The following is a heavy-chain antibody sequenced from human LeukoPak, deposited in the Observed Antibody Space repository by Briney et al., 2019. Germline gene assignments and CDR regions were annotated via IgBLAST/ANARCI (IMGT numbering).Heavy chain of an antibody. V-gene: IGHV4-39*01. J-gene: IGHJ4*02. CDR2: IYYSGST. CDR3: ARLDIAVAGIGFDY. D-gene: IGHD6-19*01. Sequence: PSETLSLTCTVSGGSISSSSYYWGWIRQPPGKGLEWIGSIYYSGSTYYNPSLKSRVTISVGTSKNQFSLKLSSVTAADTAVYYCARLDIAVAGIGFDYWGQGTLVTVSS. CDR1: GGSISSSSYY.